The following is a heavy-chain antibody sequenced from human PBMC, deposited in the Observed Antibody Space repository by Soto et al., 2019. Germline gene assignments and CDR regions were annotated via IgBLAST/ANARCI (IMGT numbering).Heavy chain of an antibody. V-gene: IGHV1-46*01. CDR2: INPSGGST. CDR3: ARDQQQLDYFDY. Sequence: QVQLVQSGAEVKKPGASVKVSCKASGYTFSSYYMHWVRQAPGQGLEWMGIINPSGGSTSYAQKFQGRVTMTRDTSTSTVYMELSSLRSEDTAVYYCARDQQQLDYFDYWGQGTLVTVSS. J-gene: IGHJ4*02. D-gene: IGHD6-13*01. CDR1: GYTFSSYY.